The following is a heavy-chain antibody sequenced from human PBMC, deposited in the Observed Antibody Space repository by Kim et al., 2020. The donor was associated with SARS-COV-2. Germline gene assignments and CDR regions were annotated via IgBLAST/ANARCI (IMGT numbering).Heavy chain of an antibody. D-gene: IGHD3-22*01. CDR2: IWYNGSNK. J-gene: IGHJ4*02. CDR3: AKSSSDDYSQLYFDY. CDR1: GFTFSTYG. V-gene: IGHV3-33*06. Sequence: GGSLRLSCAASGFTFSTYGMHWVRQAPGKGLEWVAVIWYNGSNKYYADSVKGRFTISRDNSKNTLYLQMNSLRAEDTAVYYCAKSSSDDYSQLYFDYWGQGTLVTVSS.